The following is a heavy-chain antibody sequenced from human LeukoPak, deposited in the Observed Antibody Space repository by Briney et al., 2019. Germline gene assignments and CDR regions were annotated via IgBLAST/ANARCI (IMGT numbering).Heavy chain of an antibody. CDR1: GYTFSIYN. Sequence: ASVKVSCKASGYTFSIYNMHWVRQAPGQGLEWMGIINPSGGTSYAQKLQGRITMTRDTSTSTLCMELSRLKSEGTAVYYCGREGVAGTGLDYWGQGTLVTVSS. V-gene: IGHV1-46*01. J-gene: IGHJ4*01. D-gene: IGHD6-13*01. CDR2: INPSGGT. CDR3: GREGVAGTGLDY.